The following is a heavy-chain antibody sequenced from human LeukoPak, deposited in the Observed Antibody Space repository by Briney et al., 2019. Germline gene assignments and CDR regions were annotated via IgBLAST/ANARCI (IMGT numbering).Heavy chain of an antibody. CDR3: ARKDGDG. CDR1: GVSISSYR. CDR2: IYNSGST. D-gene: IGHD5-24*01. V-gene: IGHV4-59*01. J-gene: IGHJ4*02. Sequence: PSETLSLTCTVSGVSISSYRWTWIRQPPGEGLEWIGHIYNSGSTNYNPSLRGRVTISLDTSKNQVSLKLSSVTAADTAMYYCARKDGDGWGQGTLVTVSS.